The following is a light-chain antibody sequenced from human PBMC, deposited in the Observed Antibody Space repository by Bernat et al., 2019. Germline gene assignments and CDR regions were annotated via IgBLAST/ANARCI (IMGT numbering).Light chain of an antibody. Sequence: ALTQPASVSGSPGQSITISCTGTSSDVGGYNYVSWYQQHPGKAPKLMIYDVSNRPSGVSNRFSGSKSGNTASLTISGLQAEDEADYYCSSYTSSSTLVFGTGTKVTVL. CDR2: DVS. CDR3: SSYTSSSTLV. V-gene: IGLV2-14*03. J-gene: IGLJ1*01. CDR1: SSDVGGYNY.